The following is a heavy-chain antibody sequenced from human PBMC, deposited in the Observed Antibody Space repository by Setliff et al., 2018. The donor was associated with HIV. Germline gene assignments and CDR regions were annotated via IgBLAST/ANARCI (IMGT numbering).Heavy chain of an antibody. CDR2: INLNTGNT. CDR1: GYTFTSHY. V-gene: IGHV1-2*02. D-gene: IGHD3-22*01. CDR3: ARGRTYDSSGYIGNWFDP. Sequence: ASVKVSCKASGYTFTSHYIHWVRQAPGQGLEWMGCINLNTGNTNYAQKFQGRVIVTRDTSINTAYVELRSLRLDDTAVYFCARGRTYDSSGYIGNWFDPWGQGTLVTVSS. J-gene: IGHJ5*02.